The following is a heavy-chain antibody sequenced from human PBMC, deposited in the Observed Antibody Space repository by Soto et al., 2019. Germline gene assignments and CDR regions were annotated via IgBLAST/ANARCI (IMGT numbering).Heavy chain of an antibody. CDR2: ISTYNGKT. CDR1: GYTFTSYG. D-gene: IGHD3-9*01. CDR3: ARVMAYYDILTGYPDF. J-gene: IGHJ4*02. V-gene: IGHV1-18*04. Sequence: QVQLVQSGAEVKKPGASVRVSCKASGYTFTSYGIGWVRQAPGQGLEWMGWISTYNGKTNYAQNFQGRVTLTTDTSTSTAYMELRSLRSDDTAVYYCARVMAYYDILTGYPDFWGRGTLFTVSS.